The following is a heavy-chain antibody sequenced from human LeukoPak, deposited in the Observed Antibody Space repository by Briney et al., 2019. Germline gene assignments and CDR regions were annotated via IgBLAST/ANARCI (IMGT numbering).Heavy chain of an antibody. Sequence: GGSLRLSCAASGFTFSSYWMSWVRQAPGKGLEWVANIKQEGSEKYYVDSVKGRFTVSRDNAQNSLYLQMNSLRAEDTAVYYCARDADLGATITGAFDIWGQGTMVTVSS. CDR1: GFTFSSYW. V-gene: IGHV3-7*01. CDR2: IKQEGSEK. J-gene: IGHJ3*02. D-gene: IGHD5-24*01. CDR3: ARDADLGATITGAFDI.